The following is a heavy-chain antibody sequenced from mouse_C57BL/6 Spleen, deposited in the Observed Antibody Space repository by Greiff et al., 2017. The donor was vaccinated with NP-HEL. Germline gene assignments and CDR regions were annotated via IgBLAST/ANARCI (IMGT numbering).Heavy chain of an antibody. D-gene: IGHD1-1*01. CDR3: TTIYGSRFAY. J-gene: IGHJ3*01. V-gene: IGHV14-4*01. CDR2: IDPENGDT. Sequence: VQLKESGAELVRPGASVKLSCTASGFNIKDDYMHWVKQRPEQGLEWIGWIDPENGDTEYASKFQGKATITADTSSNTAYLQLSSLTSEDTAVYYCTTIYGSRFAYWGQGTLVTVSA. CDR1: GFNIKDDY.